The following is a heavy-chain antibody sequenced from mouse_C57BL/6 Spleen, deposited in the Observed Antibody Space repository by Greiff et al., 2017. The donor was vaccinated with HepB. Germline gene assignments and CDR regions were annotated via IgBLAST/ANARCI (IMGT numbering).Heavy chain of an antibody. CDR2: INPSNGGT. V-gene: IGHV1-53*01. D-gene: IGHD2-4*01. CDR1: GYTFTSYW. J-gene: IGHJ3*01. CDR3: ARGKIYYDYDDGFAY. Sequence: QVQLQQPGTELVKPGASVKLSCKASGYTFTSYWMHWVKQRPGQGLEWIGNINPSNGGTNYNEKFKSKATLTVDKSSSTAYMQLSSLTSEDSAVYECARGKIYYDYDDGFAYWGQGTLVTVSA.